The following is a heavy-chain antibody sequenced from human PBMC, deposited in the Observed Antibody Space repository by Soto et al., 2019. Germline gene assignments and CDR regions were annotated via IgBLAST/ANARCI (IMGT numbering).Heavy chain of an antibody. J-gene: IGHJ6*02. Sequence: PSETLSLTRTVSGGSISSSSYYWVWIRQPPGKGLEWIGSIYYSGSTYYNPSLKSRVTISVDTSRNQFSLKLSSVTAADTAVYYCRGRGEFNYYYYGMDVWGQGTTVTVSS. CDR1: GGSISSSSYY. CDR3: RGRGEFNYYYYGMDV. D-gene: IGHD3-10*01. V-gene: IGHV4-39*01. CDR2: IYYSGST.